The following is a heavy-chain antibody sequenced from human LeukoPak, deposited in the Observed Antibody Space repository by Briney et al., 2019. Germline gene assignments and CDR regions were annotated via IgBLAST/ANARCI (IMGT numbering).Heavy chain of an antibody. Sequence: GGSLRLSCAASGFTFSSYEMNWVRQAPGKGLEWVSYISSSGSTIYYADSVKGRFTISRDNAKNSLYLQMNSLRAEDTAVYYCARSPDCSSTSCYTRPYYFDYWGQGTLVTVSS. J-gene: IGHJ4*02. D-gene: IGHD2-2*02. CDR2: ISSSGSTI. CDR1: GFTFSSYE. CDR3: ARSPDCSSTSCYTRPYYFDY. V-gene: IGHV3-48*03.